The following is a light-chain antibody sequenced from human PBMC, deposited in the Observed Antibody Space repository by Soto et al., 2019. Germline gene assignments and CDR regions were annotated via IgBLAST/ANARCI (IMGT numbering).Light chain of an antibody. CDR1: QRLVSTY. CDR2: GVS. Sequence: EIEWTQSPGTLSLSPGERATLSCRASQRLVSTYLAWYQQKVGQAPTLLLYGVSSRATGIPDRFSGSGSGTDFTLTINRVEPEDFAVYFCQQYADSPITFGQGTRLEIK. J-gene: IGKJ5*01. CDR3: QQYADSPIT. V-gene: IGKV3-20*01.